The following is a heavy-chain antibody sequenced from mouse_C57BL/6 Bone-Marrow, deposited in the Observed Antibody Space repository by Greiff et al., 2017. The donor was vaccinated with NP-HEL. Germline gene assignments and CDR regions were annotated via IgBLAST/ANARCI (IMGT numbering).Heavy chain of an antibody. CDR1: GFTFSSYA. V-gene: IGHV5-9-1*02. Sequence: DVMLVESGEGLVKPGGSLKLSCAASGFTFSSYAMYWVRQTPEKRLEWVAYISSGGDYIYYADTVKGRFTFSIDKARNTLYLQMSRLKSEDTAMYYCTSGLYCSNYEGYALDYGGRGTAVTVSS. CDR2: ISSGGDYI. J-gene: IGHJ4*01. D-gene: IGHD2-5*01. CDR3: TSGLYCSNYEGYALDY.